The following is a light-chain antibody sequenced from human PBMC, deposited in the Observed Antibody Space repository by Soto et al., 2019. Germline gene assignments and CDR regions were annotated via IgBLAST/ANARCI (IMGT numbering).Light chain of an antibody. Sequence: EIVLTQSPGTLSLSPGERATLSCRASQSVSNNYLAWYQQKPGQAPRLLIYGASSRATGIPDRFSGSGSGTDFTLNLSRLEPEDFAVYYCQQYVTSPTFGQGTKVDIK. J-gene: IGKJ1*01. CDR2: GAS. V-gene: IGKV3-20*01. CDR3: QQYVTSPT. CDR1: QSVSNNY.